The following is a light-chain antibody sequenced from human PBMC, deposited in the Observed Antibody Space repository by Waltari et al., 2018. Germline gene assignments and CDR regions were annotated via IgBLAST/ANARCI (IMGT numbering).Light chain of an antibody. V-gene: IGKV3-20*01. J-gene: IGKJ1*01. CDR3: QQYGSALRT. CDR2: GAS. CDR1: QSVSSNY. Sequence: EIVLTQSPGTLSLSPGERAALSCRASQSVSSNYLAWYQQQPGQAPRLLIYGASSRATGISDRFSGSGSGTDFTLTTSRLEPEDFAVYYCQQYGSALRTFGQGTKVEIK.